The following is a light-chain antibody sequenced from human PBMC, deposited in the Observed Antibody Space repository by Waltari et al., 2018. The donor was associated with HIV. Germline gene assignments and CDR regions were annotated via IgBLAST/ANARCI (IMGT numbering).Light chain of an antibody. CDR3: QQADGLPWT. CDR2: ASS. CDR1: QAISSW. V-gene: IGKV1-12*01. J-gene: IGKJ1*01. Sequence: DIKLTQSPFFVSASVGDRVTITCRASQAISSWLTWYQQRPGAAPKLLIYASSTLQSGVPTRFSGGRSGANFTLTISSLQPEDFATYFCQQADGLPWTFGQGTKVEMK.